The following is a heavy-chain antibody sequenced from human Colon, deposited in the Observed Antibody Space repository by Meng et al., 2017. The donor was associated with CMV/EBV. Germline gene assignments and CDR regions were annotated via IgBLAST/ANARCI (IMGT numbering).Heavy chain of an antibody. CDR2: SYYTGST. CDR3: ARATKSSCWEVLDY. D-gene: IGHD2-2*01. J-gene: IGHJ4*01. CDR1: GESFSGYY. Sequence: QVQLPQWGAVPLKPAATLSLTCAVYGESFSGYYWTWIRHPPGRVLEWIGESYYTGSTNYSPSLKSRVTISLDTSKNQFSLKLNSVTAADTAVYYCARATKSSCWEVLDYWGHGTLVTVSS. V-gene: IGHV4-34*01.